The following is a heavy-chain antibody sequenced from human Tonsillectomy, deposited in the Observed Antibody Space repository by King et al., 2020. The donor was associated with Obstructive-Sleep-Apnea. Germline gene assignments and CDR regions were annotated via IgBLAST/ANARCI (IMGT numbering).Heavy chain of an antibody. V-gene: IGHV3-30*04. Sequence: QLVQSGGGVVQPGRSLRLSCAASGFTFSNYAMHWVRQAPGKGLEWVALISYDVSNKYYADSVKGRFTISRDNSKNRLYLQMHRLRAEDTAVYYCARDTKIRGGYYGGDEYFHHWGQGTLVSVSS. CDR2: ISYDVSNK. D-gene: IGHD3-22*01. CDR1: GFTFSNYA. J-gene: IGHJ1*01. CDR3: ARDTKIRGGYYGGDEYFHH.